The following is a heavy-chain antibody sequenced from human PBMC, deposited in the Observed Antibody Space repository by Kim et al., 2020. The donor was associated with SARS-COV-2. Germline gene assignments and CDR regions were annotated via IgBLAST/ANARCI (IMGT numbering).Heavy chain of an antibody. CDR2: ISAYNGNT. Sequence: ASVKVSCKASGYTFTSYGISWVRQAPGQGLEWMGWISAYNGNTNYAQKLQGRVTMTTDTSTSTAYMELRSLRSDDTAVYYCARDSDYYDSSGFEDAFDIWGQGTMVTVSS. V-gene: IGHV1-18*04. CDR3: ARDSDYYDSSGFEDAFDI. D-gene: IGHD3-22*01. CDR1: GYTFTSYG. J-gene: IGHJ3*02.